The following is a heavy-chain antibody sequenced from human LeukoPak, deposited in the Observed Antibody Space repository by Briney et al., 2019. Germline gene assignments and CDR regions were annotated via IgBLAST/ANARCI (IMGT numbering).Heavy chain of an antibody. J-gene: IGHJ4*02. Sequence: GGSLRLSCAASGFTFSSYWMHWVRQAPGKGLVWVSRINSDGSSTSYADSVKGRFTISRDDAKNTLYLLMNSLRAEDTAVYYCARVRKMATSYLDYWGQGTLVTVSS. CDR2: INSDGSST. V-gene: IGHV3-74*01. CDR3: ARVRKMATSYLDY. D-gene: IGHD5-24*01. CDR1: GFTFSSYW.